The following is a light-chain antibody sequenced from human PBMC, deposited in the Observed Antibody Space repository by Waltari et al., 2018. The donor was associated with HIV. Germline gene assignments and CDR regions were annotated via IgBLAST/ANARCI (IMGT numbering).Light chain of an antibody. CDR2: NTM. CDR1: TSNIGSNR. J-gene: IGLJ2*01. Sequence: QSVLTQPPSASGTPGQRITISCSGSTSNIGSNRVNWYQQIPGTAPTVLIYNTMQLPSGVPYRFSGPKSGTSAYLAISGLQSEDEADYYCAAWDDNVNGGGVVFGGGTKLTVL. CDR3: AAWDDNVNGGGVV. V-gene: IGLV1-44*01.